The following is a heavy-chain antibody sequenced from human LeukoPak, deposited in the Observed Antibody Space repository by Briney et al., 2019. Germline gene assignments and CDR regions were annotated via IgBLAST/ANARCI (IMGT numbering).Heavy chain of an antibody. D-gene: IGHD6-13*01. CDR3: VKEGAGRTFDY. V-gene: IGHV3-30*02. CDR2: IRYDGADT. Sequence: GGSLRLSCAASGFSFGSYAMHWVRQAPGKGLDWVAFIRYDGADTYYADSVKGRFTVSRDNSKNTLYLQMNSLTAEDTALYYCVKEGAGRTFDYWGQGTLVTVSS. J-gene: IGHJ4*02. CDR1: GFSFGSYA.